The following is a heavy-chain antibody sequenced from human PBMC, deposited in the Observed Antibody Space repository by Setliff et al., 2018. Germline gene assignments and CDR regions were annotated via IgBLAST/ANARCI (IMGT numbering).Heavy chain of an antibody. CDR2: IRYDGSRE. V-gene: IGHV3-30*02. D-gene: IGHD3-10*01. J-gene: IGHJ4*02. Sequence: GGSLRLSCVASGFAFSTYGMHWVRQAPGKGLEWVAFIRYDGSREFYGDPVKGRFIISRDNSKNTLYLQMNSLSAEDTAVYYCVGSGTYSYWGQGTLVTVSS. CDR1: GFAFSTYG. CDR3: VGSGTYSY.